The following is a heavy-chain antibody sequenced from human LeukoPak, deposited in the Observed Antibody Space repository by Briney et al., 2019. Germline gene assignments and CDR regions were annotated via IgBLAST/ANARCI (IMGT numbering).Heavy chain of an antibody. CDR3: ARLSGWYEFDY. D-gene: IGHD6-19*01. CDR1: SGSFSGYY. Sequence: SETLSLTCAVYSGSFSGYYWSWIRQPPGKGLEWIGEINHSGSTNYNPSLKSRVTISVDTSKNQFSLKLSSVTAADTAVYYCARLSGWYEFDYWGQGTMVTVSS. V-gene: IGHV4-34*01. CDR2: INHSGST. J-gene: IGHJ3*01.